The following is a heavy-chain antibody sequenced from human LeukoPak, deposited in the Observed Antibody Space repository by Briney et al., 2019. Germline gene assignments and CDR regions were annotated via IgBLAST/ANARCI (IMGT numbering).Heavy chain of an antibody. D-gene: IGHD5-12*01. CDR1: GFTFSDYY. CDR3: AKDRGSGYDYYYYYGMDV. CDR2: ISSSGSTI. Sequence: GGSLRLSCAASGFTFSDYYMSWIRQAPGKGLEWVSYISSSGSTIYYADSVKGRFTISRDNAKNSLYLQMNSLRAEDTAVYYCAKDRGSGYDYYYYYGMDVWGQGTTVTVSS. J-gene: IGHJ6*02. V-gene: IGHV3-11*01.